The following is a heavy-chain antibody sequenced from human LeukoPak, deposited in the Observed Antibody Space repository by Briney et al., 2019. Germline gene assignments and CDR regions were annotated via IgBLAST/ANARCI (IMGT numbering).Heavy chain of an antibody. V-gene: IGHV3-48*02. J-gene: IGHJ5*02. CDR2: ISGSSSIV. CDR1: GFTFSSFS. Sequence: GGSLRLSCAASGFTFSSFSMNWVRQAPGKGLEWLSYISGSSSIVYYGDSVKGRFTISRDNAKNSLYLQMSSLRDEDTAVYYCARDPSVAATGWGRWFDHWGLGTLVTVSS. D-gene: IGHD6-13*01. CDR3: ARDPSVAATGWGRWFDH.